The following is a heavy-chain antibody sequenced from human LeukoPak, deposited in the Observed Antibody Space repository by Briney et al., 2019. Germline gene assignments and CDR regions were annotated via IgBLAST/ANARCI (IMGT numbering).Heavy chain of an antibody. CDR1: GYISTDYH. CDR2: INPNSGDT. Sequence: GASVKVSCKASGYISTDYHMHWVRQTPGQGLEWVGWINPNSGDTNYPQKFQGRVTMTRDTSISTAYMELSRLRSDDTAVYYCATGAYTYYTEYWGQGTVVAVSS. CDR3: ATGAYTYYTEY. D-gene: IGHD1-26*01. V-gene: IGHV1-2*02. J-gene: IGHJ4*02.